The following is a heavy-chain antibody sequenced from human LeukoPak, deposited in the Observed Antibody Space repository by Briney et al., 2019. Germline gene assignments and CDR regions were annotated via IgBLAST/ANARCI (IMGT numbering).Heavy chain of an antibody. D-gene: IGHD2-2*01. CDR2: IYPGDSDT. CDR3: ARLQRERYCSSSSCYYYGMDV. Sequence: GESLKISCQGSGYSFTSHWIAWVRQMPGKGLEWMGIIYPGDSDTRYSPSFQGQVIISADKSISTAYLQWSSLKASDTAMYYCARLQRERYCSSSSCYYYGMDVWGQGTTVTVSS. V-gene: IGHV5-51*01. J-gene: IGHJ6*02. CDR1: GYSFTSHW.